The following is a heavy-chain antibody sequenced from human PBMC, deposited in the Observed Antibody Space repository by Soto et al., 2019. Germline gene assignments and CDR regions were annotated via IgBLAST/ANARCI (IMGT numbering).Heavy chain of an antibody. CDR3: VKSGDNYNALDY. CDR1: GFTLSDYY. CDR2: SSNSGSFT. V-gene: IGHV3-11*06. Sequence: PGGSLRLSCTASGFTLSDYYMSWIRQAPGKGLEWIGYSSNSGSFTRYADSVKGRFSISRDNAKNSLYLQINSLRGDDTAIYYCVKSGDNYNALDYWGQGTPVTVSS. D-gene: IGHD1-1*01. J-gene: IGHJ4*02.